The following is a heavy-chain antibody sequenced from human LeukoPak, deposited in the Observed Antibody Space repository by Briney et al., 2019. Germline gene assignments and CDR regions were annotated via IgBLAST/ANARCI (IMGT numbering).Heavy chain of an antibody. CDR1: KFTFSSYG. Sequence: GGSLRLSCAASKFTFSSYGMHWVRQAPGRGLEWVATIAYDGINKYYRDSVKGRFTISRDNSKNTLYLQMNSLKPEDTAVYYCAKDRSRCSGGTCYLFGMDVWGQGTTVTVSS. CDR3: AKDRSRCSGGTCYLFGMDV. CDR2: IAYDGINK. J-gene: IGHJ6*02. V-gene: IGHV3-30*18. D-gene: IGHD2-15*01.